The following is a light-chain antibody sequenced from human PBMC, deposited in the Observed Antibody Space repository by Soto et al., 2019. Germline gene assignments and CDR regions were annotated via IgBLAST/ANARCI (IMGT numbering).Light chain of an antibody. CDR1: QGISSY. V-gene: IGKV1-9*01. CDR2: AAS. J-gene: IGKJ1*01. Sequence: DIPLTQSQSFLSASVRDRVTITCRAKQGISSYLAWYQQKPGKDPNLLIYAASTLQSWVPSRFSGSGSGTEFTLTISRLQPEDFATYYRQQLNSDPRKFGQGTKV. CDR3: QQLNSDPRK.